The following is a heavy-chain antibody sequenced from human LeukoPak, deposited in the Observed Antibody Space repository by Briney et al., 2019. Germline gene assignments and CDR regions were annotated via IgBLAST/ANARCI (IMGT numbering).Heavy chain of an antibody. CDR2: ISGTGGST. Sequence: GGSLRLSCAASGFTFSDYAMSWVRQAPGKGLEWVSAISGTGGSTWYADSVKGRVTISRDNSKNALYLQMNSLRAEDTAVYYCAKDSYDSSGSRYDYWGQGTLVTVSS. V-gene: IGHV3-23*01. CDR1: GFTFSDYA. J-gene: IGHJ4*02. D-gene: IGHD3-22*01. CDR3: AKDSYDSSGSRYDY.